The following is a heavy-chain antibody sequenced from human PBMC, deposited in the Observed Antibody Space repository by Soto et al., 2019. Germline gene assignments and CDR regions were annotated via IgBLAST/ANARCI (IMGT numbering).Heavy chain of an antibody. J-gene: IGHJ6*02. V-gene: IGHV5-51*01. CDR1: GYSFTSYW. CDR2: IYPGDSDT. D-gene: IGHD2-2*01. Sequence: GESLKISCKGSGYSFTSYWIGWVRQMPGKGLEWMGIIYPGDSDTRYSPSFQGQVTISADNSKNTLYLQMNSLRAEDTAVYYCARDREDIVVVPAAPAYYYYYGMDVWGQGTTVTVS. CDR3: ARDREDIVVVPAAPAYYYYYGMDV.